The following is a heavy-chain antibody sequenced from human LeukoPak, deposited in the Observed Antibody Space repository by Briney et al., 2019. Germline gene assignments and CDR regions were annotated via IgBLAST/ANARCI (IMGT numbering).Heavy chain of an antibody. D-gene: IGHD1-20*01. CDR1: GYTFTSYG. CDR3: AAGRLNWNPDY. J-gene: IGHJ4*02. V-gene: IGHV1-18*01. Sequence: ASVKVSCKASGYTFTSYGISWVRQAPGQGLEWMGWISAYNGNTNYAQKLQGRVTMTTDTSTDTAYMELSSLRSEDTAVYYCAAGRLNWNPDYWGQGTLVTVSS. CDR2: ISAYNGNT.